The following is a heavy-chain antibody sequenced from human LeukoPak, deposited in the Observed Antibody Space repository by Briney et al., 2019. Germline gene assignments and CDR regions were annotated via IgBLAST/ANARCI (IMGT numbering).Heavy chain of an antibody. Sequence: ASVKVSCKASGYTFTSYDINWVRQATGQGLEWMGWMNPNSGNTGYAQKFQGRVTMARNTSISTAYMELSSLRSEDTAVYYCARKGRTAAAGKGNNWFDPWGQGTLVTVSS. CDR3: ARKGRTAAAGKGNNWFDP. D-gene: IGHD6-13*01. CDR2: MNPNSGNT. V-gene: IGHV1-8*01. J-gene: IGHJ5*02. CDR1: GYTFTSYD.